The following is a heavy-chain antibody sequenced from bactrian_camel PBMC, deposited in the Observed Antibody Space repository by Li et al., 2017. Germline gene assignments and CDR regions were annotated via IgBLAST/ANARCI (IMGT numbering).Heavy chain of an antibody. CDR1: GRLLNKWN. D-gene: IGHD6*01. CDR2: IRRDDLT. Sequence: HVQLVESGGGSVEAGGSLRISCAVFGRLLNKWNMGWFRQSPGKEPEAVAAIRRDDLTAYTDSVKGRFTISKDNAENSLFLQMSNLKPEDSAMYYCAANPPALYGGSGCWLTPRPGPPRASDFTYWGMGTQVTVS. V-gene: IGHV3S57*01. CDR3: AANPPALYGGSGCWLTPRPGPPRASDFTY. J-gene: IGHJ6*01.